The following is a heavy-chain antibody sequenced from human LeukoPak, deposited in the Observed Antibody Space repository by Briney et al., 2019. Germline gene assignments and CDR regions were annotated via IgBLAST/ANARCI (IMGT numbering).Heavy chain of an antibody. V-gene: IGHV3-30*18. J-gene: IGHJ4*02. CDR2: ISYDGSNK. CDR3: AKDGPYYFDY. CDR1: GFTFSSYG. Sequence: GGSLRLSCAASGFTFSSYGMHWVRQAPGKGLEWVAVISYDGSNKYYAGSVKGRFTISRDNSKNTLYLQMNSLRAEDTAVYYCAKDGPYYFDYWGQGTLVTVSS.